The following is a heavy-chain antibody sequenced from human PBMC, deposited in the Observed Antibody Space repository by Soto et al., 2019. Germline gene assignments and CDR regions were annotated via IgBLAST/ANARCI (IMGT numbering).Heavy chain of an antibody. CDR1: GGSISSGGYY. V-gene: IGHV4-31*03. CDR2: IYYSGST. D-gene: IGHD6-19*01. CDR3: AGGNIAVAGYYFDY. J-gene: IGHJ4*02. Sequence: SETLPLTCTVSGGSISSGGYYWSWIRQHPGKGLEWIGYIYYSGSTYYNPSLKSRVTISVDTSKNQFYLKLSSVTAADTAVYYCAGGNIAVAGYYFDYWGQGTLVTVSS.